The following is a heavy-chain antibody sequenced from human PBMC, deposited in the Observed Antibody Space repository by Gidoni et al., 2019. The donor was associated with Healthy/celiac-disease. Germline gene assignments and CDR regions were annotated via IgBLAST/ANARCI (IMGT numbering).Heavy chain of an antibody. CDR3: AKGRKDHYYYDSSGYYYGDAFDI. D-gene: IGHD3-22*01. CDR1: GFTFSSYA. Sequence: EVQLLESGGGLVQPGGSLRLSCAASGFTFSSYAMSWVRQAPGRGLEWVSSISGSGGSTYYAYSVKGRFTISRDNSKNTLYLQMNSLRAEDTAVYYCAKGRKDHYYYDSSGYYYGDAFDIWGQGTMVTVSS. CDR2: ISGSGGST. V-gene: IGHV3-23*01. J-gene: IGHJ3*02.